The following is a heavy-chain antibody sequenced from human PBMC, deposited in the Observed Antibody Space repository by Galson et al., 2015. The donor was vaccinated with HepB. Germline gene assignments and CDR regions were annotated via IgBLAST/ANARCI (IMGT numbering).Heavy chain of an antibody. CDR1: GGSISSSNW. J-gene: IGHJ6*02. D-gene: IGHD3-3*01. V-gene: IGHV4-4*02. CDR3: ASIRFLEWLAPAGGMDV. Sequence: SETLSLTCAVSGGSISSSNWWSWVRQPPGKGLEWIGEIYHSGSTNYNPSLKSRVTISVDKSKNQFSLKLSSVTAADTAVYYCASIRFLEWLAPAGGMDVWGQGTTVTVSS. CDR2: IYHSGST.